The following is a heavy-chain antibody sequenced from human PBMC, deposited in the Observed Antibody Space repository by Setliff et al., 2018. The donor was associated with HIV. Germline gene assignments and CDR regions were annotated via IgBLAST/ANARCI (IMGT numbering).Heavy chain of an antibody. D-gene: IGHD3-10*01. CDR3: ARAHLWFGESFPFDP. J-gene: IGHJ5*02. CDR1: GYTFTSYA. V-gene: IGHV7-4-1*02. Sequence: ASVKVSCKASGYTFTSYAMNWVRQAPGQGLEWMGRISTNTGNPTYAQGFTGRFVFSLDTSVSTAHLQISSLKAEDTAVYYCARAHLWFGESFPFDPWGQGTLVTVSS. CDR2: ISTNTGNP.